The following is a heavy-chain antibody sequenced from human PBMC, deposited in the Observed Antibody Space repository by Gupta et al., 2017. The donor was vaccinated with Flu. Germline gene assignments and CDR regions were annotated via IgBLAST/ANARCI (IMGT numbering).Heavy chain of an antibody. V-gene: IGHV3-49*03. Sequence: EVQLVESGGGLVQPGRSLRLSCTASGFTFGDYAMRWFRQTPGKGLEWVGFIRSKAYGGTTEYAAAVKGRFTISRDDAKSMAYLQMNRLRTEDTAVYYCTTGGQLWSYYFVYWGHGTMVTVSS. CDR1: GFTFGDYA. CDR3: TTGGQLWSYYFVY. J-gene: IGHJ4*01. CDR2: IRSKAYGGTT. D-gene: IGHD5-18*01.